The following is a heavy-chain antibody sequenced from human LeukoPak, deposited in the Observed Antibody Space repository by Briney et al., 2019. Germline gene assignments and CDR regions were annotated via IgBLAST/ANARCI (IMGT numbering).Heavy chain of an antibody. J-gene: IGHJ4*02. CDR2: IISSGAST. V-gene: IGHV3-23*01. CDR1: GFTFNNYA. Sequence: GGSLRLSCAASGFTFNNYAMNWVRQAPGKGLEWVSGIISSGASTYYANSVKGRFTISRDNSKNTLFLQMTSLRAEDTAVYYCASELDLPTNWAFDYWGQGALVTVSS. CDR3: ASELDLPTNWAFDY. D-gene: IGHD7-27*01.